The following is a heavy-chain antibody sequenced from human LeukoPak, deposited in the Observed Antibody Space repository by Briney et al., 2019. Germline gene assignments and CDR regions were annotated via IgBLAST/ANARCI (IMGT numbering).Heavy chain of an antibody. J-gene: IGHJ5*02. Sequence: ASVKVSCKASGGTFSSYAISWVRQAPGQGLEWMGRIIRIFGTANYAQKFQGRVTITTDESTSTAYMELSSLRSEDTAVYYCASAPLSCCSGGSCYSCWFDPWGQGTLVTVSS. D-gene: IGHD2-15*01. V-gene: IGHV1-69*05. CDR1: GGTFSSYA. CDR3: ASAPLSCCSGGSCYSCWFDP. CDR2: IIRIFGTA.